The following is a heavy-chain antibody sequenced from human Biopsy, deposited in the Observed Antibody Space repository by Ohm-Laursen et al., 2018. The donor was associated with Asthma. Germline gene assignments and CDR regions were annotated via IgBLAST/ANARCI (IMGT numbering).Heavy chain of an antibody. CDR3: VRDGTDDAFDI. CDR2: ISKDASTQ. D-gene: IGHD1-1*01. J-gene: IGHJ3*02. CDR1: GFSFSNFA. Sequence: RLSCTASGFSFSNFAIHWVHQAPGKGLEWVGVISKDASTQDYADSVKGRFTTARDNSKNTLDLQMNSLREEDTAVYYCVRDGTDDAFDIWGQGTVVSVSS. V-gene: IGHV3-30*01.